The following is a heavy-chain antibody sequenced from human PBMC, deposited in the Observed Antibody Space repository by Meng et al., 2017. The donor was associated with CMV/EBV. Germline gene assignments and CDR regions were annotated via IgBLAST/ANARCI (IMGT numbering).Heavy chain of an antibody. CDR2: ISGSGDGT. CDR1: GFIFSNYG. CDR3: AKVPGSLYLRSYYFDY. V-gene: IGHV3-23*01. J-gene: IGHJ4*02. Sequence: GESRKISGAASGFIFSNYGMTWVRQGPGKRLEWVSAISGSGDGTHFAESVKGRFTISRDNTQNTLYLQMNSLRAEDTAVYYCAKVPGSLYLRSYYFDYWGQGILVTVSS. D-gene: IGHD3-10*01.